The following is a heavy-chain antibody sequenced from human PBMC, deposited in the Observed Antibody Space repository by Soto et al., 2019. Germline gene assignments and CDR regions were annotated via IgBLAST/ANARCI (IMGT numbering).Heavy chain of an antibody. V-gene: IGHV1-46*01. CDR1: GYSFSDYD. CDR3: ARGGYSNNYYGMDV. CDR2: INPSGGRT. Sequence: VQLGQSGAEVKKPGASVKVSCKASGYSFSDYDIYWLRQAPGQGLEWMGMINPSGGRTTYAQNFQGRVTMTRDTSTSTVYMEVTSLRSEDRAVYYCARGGYSNNYYGMDVWGQGTTVIVSS. J-gene: IGHJ6*02. D-gene: IGHD4-4*01.